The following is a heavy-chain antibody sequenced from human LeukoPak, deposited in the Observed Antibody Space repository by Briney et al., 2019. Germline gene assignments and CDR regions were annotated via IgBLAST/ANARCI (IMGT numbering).Heavy chain of an antibody. CDR2: ISAYNGNT. CDR3: ARGELEMATMPGFDY. CDR1: GYTFTSYG. J-gene: IGHJ4*02. V-gene: IGHV1-18*01. D-gene: IGHD5-24*01. Sequence: ASVKVSCKASGYTFTSYGISWVRQAPGQGLEWMGWISAYNGNTNYAQKLQGRVTMTTDTSTSTAYMELRSLRSDDTAVYYCARGELEMATMPGFDYWGQGTLVTVSS.